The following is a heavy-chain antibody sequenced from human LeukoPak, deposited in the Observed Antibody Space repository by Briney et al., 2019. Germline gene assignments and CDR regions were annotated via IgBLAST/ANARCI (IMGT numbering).Heavy chain of an antibody. CDR3: ARVDYYPSGTYINWFDP. V-gene: IGHV4-31*03. D-gene: IGHD3-10*01. CDR2: IAESGST. CDR1: GGSISSGGYY. Sequence: PSQTLSLTCTVSGGSISSGGYYWSWIRQHPGKGLEWIGHIAESGSTYYSPSIKSRVTISVDTSKNQFSLKLSSVTAADTAVYYCARVDYYPSGTYINWFDPWGQGTQVTVSS. J-gene: IGHJ5*02.